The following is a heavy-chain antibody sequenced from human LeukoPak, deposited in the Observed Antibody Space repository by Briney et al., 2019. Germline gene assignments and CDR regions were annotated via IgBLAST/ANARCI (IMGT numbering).Heavy chain of an antibody. CDR3: ARVAHDYGDYPYTYYFDY. Sequence: SVKVSCKASGGTFSRYAISWVRQAPGQGLEWMGGIIPIFGTANYAQKFQGRVTITADESTSTAYMELSSLRSEDTAVYYCARVAHDYGDYPYTYYFDYWGQGTLVTVSS. CDR1: GGTFSRYA. CDR2: IIPIFGTA. V-gene: IGHV1-69*01. J-gene: IGHJ4*02. D-gene: IGHD4-17*01.